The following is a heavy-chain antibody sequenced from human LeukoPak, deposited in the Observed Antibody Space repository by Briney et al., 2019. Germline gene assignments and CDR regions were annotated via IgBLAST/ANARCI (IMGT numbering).Heavy chain of an antibody. J-gene: IGHJ4*02. CDR2: IYTSESP. Sequence: SETLSLTCTVSGGSIRSYYWSWIRQPAGKGLEWIGRIYTSESPTYKPSLKSRVTMSLDTSRNQFSLKLSSVTAADTAVYYCARVGGEMATTRFDYWGQGTLVTVSS. D-gene: IGHD5-24*01. CDR3: ARVGGEMATTRFDY. CDR1: GGSIRSYY. V-gene: IGHV4-4*07.